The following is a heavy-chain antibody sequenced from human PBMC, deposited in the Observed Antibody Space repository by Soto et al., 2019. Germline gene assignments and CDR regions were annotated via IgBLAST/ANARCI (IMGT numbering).Heavy chain of an antibody. Sequence: GGSLRLSCAASGFTFSSYGMHWVRQAPGKGLEWVAVISYDGSNKYYADSVKGRFTISRDNSKNTLYLQMNSLRAEDTAVYYCAKDFVALFVKKPQWLVPVYFDYWGQGTLVTVSS. CDR2: ISYDGSNK. J-gene: IGHJ4*02. V-gene: IGHV3-30*18. D-gene: IGHD6-19*01. CDR3: AKDFVALFVKKPQWLVPVYFDY. CDR1: GFTFSSYG.